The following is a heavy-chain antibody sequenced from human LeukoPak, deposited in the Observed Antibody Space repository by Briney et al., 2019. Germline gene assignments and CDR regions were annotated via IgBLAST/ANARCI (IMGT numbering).Heavy chain of an antibody. CDR1: GFTFSSFG. Sequence: GGSLRLSCAASGFTFSSFGMSWVRQAPGKGLEWVSYISSSSSTIYYADSVKGRFTISRDNAKNSLYLQMNSLRAEDTAVYYCARDRAYYDFWSGYYSDYWGQGTLVTVSS. D-gene: IGHD3-3*01. J-gene: IGHJ4*02. CDR2: ISSSSSTI. V-gene: IGHV3-48*01. CDR3: ARDRAYYDFWSGYYSDY.